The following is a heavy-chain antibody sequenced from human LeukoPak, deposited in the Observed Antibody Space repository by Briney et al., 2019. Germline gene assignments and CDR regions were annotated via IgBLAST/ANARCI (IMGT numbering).Heavy chain of an antibody. Sequence: GASVKVSCKASGYTFTDYYIHWVRQAPGQGLEWMGWINPNSGGINYAQKFQGRVTMTRDTSISTAYMELSSLRSEDTAVYYCARGRINMVRGVRHFDYWGQGTLVTVSS. V-gene: IGHV1-2*02. CDR1: GYTFTDYY. D-gene: IGHD3-10*01. CDR3: ARGRINMVRGVRHFDY. J-gene: IGHJ4*02. CDR2: INPNSGGI.